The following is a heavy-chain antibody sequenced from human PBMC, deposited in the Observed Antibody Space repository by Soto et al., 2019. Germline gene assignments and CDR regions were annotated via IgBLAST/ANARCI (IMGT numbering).Heavy chain of an antibody. Sequence: PSETLSLTCTVSGGSISSGGYYWSWIRQHPGKGLEWIGYIYYSGSTYYNPSLKSRVTISVDTSKNQFSLKLSSVTAADTAVYYCARLGSIVVVTATPTNAFDIWGQGTMVTVSS. D-gene: IGHD2-21*02. V-gene: IGHV4-31*03. CDR3: ARLGSIVVVTATPTNAFDI. CDR1: GGSISSGGYY. CDR2: IYYSGST. J-gene: IGHJ3*02.